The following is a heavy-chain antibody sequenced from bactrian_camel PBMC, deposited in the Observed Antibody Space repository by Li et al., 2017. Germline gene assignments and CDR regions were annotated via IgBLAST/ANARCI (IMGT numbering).Heavy chain of an antibody. CDR1: GYTAGTYC. D-gene: IGHD6*01. CDR2: ITDDGTA. V-gene: IGHV3S1*01. Sequence: HVQLVESGGGSVQAGGSLRLSCAASGYTAGTYCMGWFRQAPGKRLEWVSAITDDGTAYYKSSVKGRFTIARDNAANTLYLEMNSLGPEDTAMYYCAANLFQCGGTWSGKNGANYWGQGTQVTVS. CDR3: AANLFQCGGTWSGKNGANY. J-gene: IGHJ4*01.